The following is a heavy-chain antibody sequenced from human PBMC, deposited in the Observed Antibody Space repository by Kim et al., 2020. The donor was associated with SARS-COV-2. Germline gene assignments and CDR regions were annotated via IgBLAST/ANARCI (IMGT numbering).Heavy chain of an antibody. CDR3: AMWDNNLWSAFEH. J-gene: IGHJ5*02. V-gene: IGHV4-61*01. CDR2: VYYTGTT. CDR1: GASLRTGSFY. Sequence: SETLSLTCTVSGASLRTGSFYWSWIRQSPGQGLEWLGYVYYTGTTRYNPSLQSRVGISIDTSKSQFSLTLSSVTTADTAVYYCAMWDNNLWSAFEHWGQGALVTVAS. D-gene: IGHD3-3*01.